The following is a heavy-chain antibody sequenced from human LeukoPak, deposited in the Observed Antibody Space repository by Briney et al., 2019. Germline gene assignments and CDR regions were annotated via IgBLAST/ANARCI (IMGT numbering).Heavy chain of an antibody. CDR3: ARSSHWSFDS. CDR1: GDSVSSNRGV. V-gene: IGHV6-1*01. Sequence: SQTLSLTCALSGDSVSSNRGVWNWIRQSPSRGLEWLGRTYYRSRWYNDYALSVESRITVNPDTSTNQFSLQLNSVTPDDTAVYYCARSSHWSFDSWGQGALVTVS. CDR2: TYYRSRWYN. J-gene: IGHJ4*02.